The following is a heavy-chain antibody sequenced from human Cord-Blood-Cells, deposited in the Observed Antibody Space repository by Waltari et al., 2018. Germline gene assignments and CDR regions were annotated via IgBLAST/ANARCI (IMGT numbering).Heavy chain of an antibody. CDR3: ARVGRYSSGWYTGGSDY. D-gene: IGHD6-19*01. CDR1: GGSFSGYY. V-gene: IGHV4-34*01. J-gene: IGHJ4*02. Sequence: QVQLQQWGAGLLKPSETLSLTCAVYGGSFSGYYWRWISRPPGKGLGWIGEINHSGSTNYNPSLKSRVTISVDTSKNQFSLKLSSVTAADTAVYYCARVGRYSSGWYTGGSDYWGQGTLVTVSS. CDR2: INHSGST.